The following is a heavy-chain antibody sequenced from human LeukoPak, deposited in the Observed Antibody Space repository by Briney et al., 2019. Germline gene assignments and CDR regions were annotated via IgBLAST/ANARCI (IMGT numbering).Heavy chain of an antibody. J-gene: IGHJ4*02. D-gene: IGHD6-13*01. V-gene: IGHV3-23*01. Sequence: PGGSLRLSCAASGFTFSSYAMSWARQAPGKGLEWVSAISGSGGSTYYADSVKGRFTISRDNSKNTLYLQMNSLRAEDTVVYYCAKDASGYSSSWYRRWGQGTLVTVSS. CDR3: AKDASGYSSSWYRR. CDR2: ISGSGGST. CDR1: GFTFSSYA.